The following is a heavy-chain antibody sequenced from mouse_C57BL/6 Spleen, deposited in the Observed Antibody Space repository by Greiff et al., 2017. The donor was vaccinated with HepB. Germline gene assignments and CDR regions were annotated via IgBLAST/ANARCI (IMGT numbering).Heavy chain of an antibody. Sequence: QVHVKQPGAELVKPGASVKLSCKASGYTFTSYWMQWVKQRPGQGLEWIGEIDPSDSYTNYNQKFKGKATLTVDTSSSTTYMQLSSLTSEDSAVYYCARRGVLFDYWGQGTTLTVSS. V-gene: IGHV1-50*01. CDR2: IDPSDSYT. J-gene: IGHJ2*01. CDR3: ARRGVLFDY. CDR1: GYTFTSYW.